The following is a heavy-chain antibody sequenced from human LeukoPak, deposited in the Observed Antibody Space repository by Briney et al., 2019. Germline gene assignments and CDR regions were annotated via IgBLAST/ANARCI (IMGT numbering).Heavy chain of an antibody. CDR2: ISSSSSYI. CDR1: GFTFNNHA. D-gene: IGHD3-3*01. CDR3: ARDALIETYYDFWSGYATDAFDT. J-gene: IGHJ3*02. V-gene: IGHV3-21*01. Sequence: PGGSLRLSCAASGFTFNNHAMSWARQAPGKGLEWVSSISSSSSYIYYADSVKGRFTISRDNAKNSLYLQMNSLRAEDTAVYYCARDALIETYYDFWSGYATDAFDTWGQGTMVTVSS.